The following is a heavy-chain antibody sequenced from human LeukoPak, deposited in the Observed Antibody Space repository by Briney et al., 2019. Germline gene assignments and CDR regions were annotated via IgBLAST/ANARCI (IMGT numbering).Heavy chain of an antibody. CDR1: GFTFSTYG. CDR2: ISYDGSDK. Sequence: GXSLXLSCAASGFTFSTYGMHWVRQAPGKGLEWVAVISYDGSDKYYADSMKGRFTISKDNSKTTLYLQMNSLRAEDTAVYYCAKSSSGGNSPPFYYYGMDVCGQGTTVTVSS. J-gene: IGHJ6*02. D-gene: IGHD4-23*01. CDR3: AKSSSGGNSPPFYYYGMDV. V-gene: IGHV3-30*18.